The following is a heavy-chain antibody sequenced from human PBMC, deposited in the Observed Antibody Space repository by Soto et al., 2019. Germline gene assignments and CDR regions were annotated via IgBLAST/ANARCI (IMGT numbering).Heavy chain of an antibody. J-gene: IGHJ6*02. CDR3: AKDRLITVTTDYYYGMDV. Sequence: PGGSLRLSCAASGFTFSSYAMSWVRQAPGKGLEWVSAISCSGGSTYYADSVKGRFTISRDNSKNTLYLQMNSLRAEDTAVYYCAKDRLITVTTDYYYGMDVWGQGTTVTVSS. D-gene: IGHD4-17*01. CDR1: GFTFSSYA. V-gene: IGHV3-23*01. CDR2: ISCSGGST.